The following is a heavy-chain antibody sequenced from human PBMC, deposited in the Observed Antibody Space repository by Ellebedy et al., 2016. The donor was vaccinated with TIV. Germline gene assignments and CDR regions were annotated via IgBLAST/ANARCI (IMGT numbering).Heavy chain of an antibody. CDR2: ISSDGSDT. CDR3: ARHSGGHGFES. Sequence: PGGSLRLSCAASGFSISSHRMHWVRQAAGKGLVWVSHISSDGSDTSYADSVKGRFIISRDNAENTLDLQRSSLRAEDTALYYWARHSGGHGFESWGQGTMVTVSP. D-gene: IGHD2-21*01. J-gene: IGHJ3*02. CDR1: GFSISSHR. V-gene: IGHV3-74*01.